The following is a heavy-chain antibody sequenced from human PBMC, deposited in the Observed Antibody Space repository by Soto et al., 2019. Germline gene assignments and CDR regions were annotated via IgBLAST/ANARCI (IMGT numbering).Heavy chain of an antibody. V-gene: IGHV3-30*18. Sequence: QVQLVESGGGVVQPGKSVRLSCAASGFTFSLYGIHWVRQAPGKGLEWVAFITYEGSHQDYVDSVKGRFTLSRDNSKNMVYPQMNSLRHEDTAVYYCSKDVTAAGDNYYYTGLDVWGHGTTVTVSS. J-gene: IGHJ6*02. D-gene: IGHD6-13*01. CDR1: GFTFSLYG. CDR2: ITYEGSHQ. CDR3: SKDVTAAGDNYYYTGLDV.